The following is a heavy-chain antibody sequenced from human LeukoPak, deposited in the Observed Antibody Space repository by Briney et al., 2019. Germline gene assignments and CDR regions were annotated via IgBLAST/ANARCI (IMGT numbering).Heavy chain of an antibody. CDR1: GYTFTSYY. D-gene: IGHD6-19*01. J-gene: IGHJ4*02. V-gene: IGHV1-46*01. CDR3: ARRSGIAVAGAFDY. Sequence: RGASVKVSCKATGYTFTSYYMHWVRQAPGQGLEWMGIINPSGGSTSYAQKFQGRVTMTRDTSTSTAYMELRSLRSDDTAAYYCARRSGIAVAGAFDYWGQGTLVTVSS. CDR2: INPSGGST.